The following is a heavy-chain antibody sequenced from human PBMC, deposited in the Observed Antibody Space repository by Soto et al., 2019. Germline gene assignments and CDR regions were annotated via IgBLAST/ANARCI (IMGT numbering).Heavy chain of an antibody. CDR2: INHSGST. CDR1: GGSFSGYY. D-gene: IGHD6-13*01. J-gene: IGHJ6*04. V-gene: IGHV4-34*01. Sequence: SETLSLTCAVYGGSFSGYYWSWIRQPPGKGLEWIGEINHSGSTNYNPSLKSRVTISVDTSKNQFSLKLSSVTAADTAVYYCARVRGIAAADVWGKGTTVTVSS. CDR3: ARVRGIAAADV.